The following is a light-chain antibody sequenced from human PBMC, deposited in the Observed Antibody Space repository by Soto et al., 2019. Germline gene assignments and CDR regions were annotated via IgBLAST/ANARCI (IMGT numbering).Light chain of an antibody. J-gene: IGKJ4*01. CDR3: QQSYSTPLS. CDR2: AAY. V-gene: IGKV1-39*01. CDR1: QSISRY. Sequence: DIQMTQSPSSLYEYVGEXVTINLRASQSISRYLNWYTKPTGKAPKIMIYAAYSLQSGVPSRLSGSVSGKDFTLTISSLQPEDGSTYDGQQSYSTPLSFGGGTKVDIK.